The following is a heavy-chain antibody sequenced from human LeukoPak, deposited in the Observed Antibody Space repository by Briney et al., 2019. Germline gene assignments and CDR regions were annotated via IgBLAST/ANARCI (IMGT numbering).Heavy chain of an antibody. CDR2: ISGSGGST. V-gene: IGHV3-23*01. J-gene: IGHJ4*02. CDR3: ALQVETAMGYG. CDR1: GFTFRSYW. Sequence: SGGSLRLSCAASGFTFRSYWMSWVRQAPGKGLEWVSAISGSGGSTYYADSVKGRFTISRDNSKNTLYLQMNSLRAEDTAVYYCALQVETAMGYGWGQGTLVTVSS. D-gene: IGHD5-18*01.